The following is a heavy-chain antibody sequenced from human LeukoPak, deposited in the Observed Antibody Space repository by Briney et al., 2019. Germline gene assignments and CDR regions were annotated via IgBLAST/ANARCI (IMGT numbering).Heavy chain of an antibody. J-gene: IGHJ4*02. Sequence: PGGSLRLSCAASGFTLSSFWLSWVRQAPGKGLEWVANIKQDGSEKYYVDSVKGRFTISRDNAKNSLYLQMNSLRAEDTAVYYCAKGPQYCGGDCYSDYWGQGTLVTVSS. CDR1: GFTLSSFW. D-gene: IGHD2-21*02. V-gene: IGHV3-7*01. CDR2: IKQDGSEK. CDR3: AKGPQYCGGDCYSDY.